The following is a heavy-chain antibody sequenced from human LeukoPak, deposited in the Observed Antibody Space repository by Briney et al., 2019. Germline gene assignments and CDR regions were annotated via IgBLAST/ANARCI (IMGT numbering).Heavy chain of an antibody. CDR3: ASRESSDSSGYYDY. Sequence: SVKVSCKASGGTFSSYAISWVRQAPGQGLEWMGGIIPIFGTANYAQKFQGRVTITADESTSTAYMELSSLRSEDTAVYYCASRESSDSSGYYDYWGQGTLVTVSS. J-gene: IGHJ4*02. CDR1: GGTFSSYA. V-gene: IGHV1-69*01. D-gene: IGHD3-22*01. CDR2: IIPIFGTA.